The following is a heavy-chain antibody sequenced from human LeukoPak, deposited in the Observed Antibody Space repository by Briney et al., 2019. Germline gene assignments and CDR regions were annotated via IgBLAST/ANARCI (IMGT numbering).Heavy chain of an antibody. CDR2: INPSGGST. Sequence: GASVKVSFKASGYTFTSYYIHWVRQAPGQGLAWMGVINPSGGSTTYAQNFQGRVTMTTDTSTRTVYMELSSLRSEDTAVYYCARDRASGSYQVSFCYDLDVWGLGTTVTVSS. CDR1: GYTFTSYY. D-gene: IGHD3-10*01. CDR3: ARDRASGSYQVSFCYDLDV. J-gene: IGHJ6*02. V-gene: IGHV1-46*01.